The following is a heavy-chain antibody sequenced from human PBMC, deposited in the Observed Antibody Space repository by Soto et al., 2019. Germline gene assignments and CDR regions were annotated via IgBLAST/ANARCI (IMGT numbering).Heavy chain of an antibody. D-gene: IGHD3-10*01. CDR3: AISVPTMVRGVIAPTDY. CDR2: IDPSDSYT. J-gene: IGHJ4*02. CDR1: GYSFTSYW. V-gene: IGHV5-10-1*01. Sequence: GESLKISSEVSGYSFTSYWSSWVRQMRGKCLEWMWRIDPSDSYTNYSPSFQGHVTNSADKSISTAYLQWSSLKASDTAMYYCAISVPTMVRGVIAPTDYWGQGTLVTVS.